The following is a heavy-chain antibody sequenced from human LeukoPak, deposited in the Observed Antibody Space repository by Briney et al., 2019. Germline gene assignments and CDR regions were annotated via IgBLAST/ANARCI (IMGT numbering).Heavy chain of an antibody. Sequence: PGGSLRLSCAASGFTVSSNYMSWVRQAPGKGLEWVSVIYSGGSTYYADSVKGRFTISRDNSKNTLYLQMNSLRAEDTAVYYCARDRGAAYCGGDCYSRWFDPWGQGTLVTVSS. D-gene: IGHD2-21*02. CDR2: IYSGGST. J-gene: IGHJ5*02. CDR3: ARDRGAAYCGGDCYSRWFDP. V-gene: IGHV3-66*01. CDR1: GFTVSSNY.